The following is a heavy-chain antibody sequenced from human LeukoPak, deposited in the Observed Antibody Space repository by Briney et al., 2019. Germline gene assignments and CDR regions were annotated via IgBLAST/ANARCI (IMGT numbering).Heavy chain of an antibody. D-gene: IGHD6-19*01. CDR3: ARDRSAWYPPDY. J-gene: IGHJ4*02. CDR2: ISGSGGST. CDR1: GFTFSSYG. Sequence: GGSLRLSCAASGFTFSSYGMSWVRQAPGKGLKWVSGISGSGGSTYYADSVKGRFTISRDNSKSTLYLQMNSLRAEDTAVYYCARDRSAWYPPDYWGQGTLVTVSS. V-gene: IGHV3-23*01.